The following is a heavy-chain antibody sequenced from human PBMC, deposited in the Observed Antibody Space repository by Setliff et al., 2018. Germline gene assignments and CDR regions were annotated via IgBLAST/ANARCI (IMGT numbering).Heavy chain of an antibody. D-gene: IGHD6-19*01. CDR1: GFTFSSYS. Sequence: PGGSLRLSCAASGFTFSSYSFSWVRQAPGKGLEWVSAISGGSFDIYYAESVKGRFTISRDNWRNTLYLQMNSLRAEDTAVYYCVNHNPARWAVTGTPLDQWGQGTLVTVSS. V-gene: IGHV3-23*01. CDR2: ISGGSFDI. J-gene: IGHJ4*02. CDR3: VNHNPARWAVTGTPLDQ.